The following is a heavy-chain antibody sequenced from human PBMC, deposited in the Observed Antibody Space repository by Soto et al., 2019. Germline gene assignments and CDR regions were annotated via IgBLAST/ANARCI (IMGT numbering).Heavy chain of an antibody. CDR1: GGTFSSYA. V-gene: IGHV1-69*06. Sequence: QVQLVQSGAEVKKPGSSVKVSCKASGGTFSSYAISWVRQAPGQGLEWMGGIIPIFGTANYAQKFQGRVTITADKSTSTAYMELSILRSEHTAVYYCARDSGAATSGDCPFDYWGQGTLVTVSS. D-gene: IGHD2-21*02. CDR2: IIPIFGTA. CDR3: ARDSGAATSGDCPFDY. J-gene: IGHJ4*02.